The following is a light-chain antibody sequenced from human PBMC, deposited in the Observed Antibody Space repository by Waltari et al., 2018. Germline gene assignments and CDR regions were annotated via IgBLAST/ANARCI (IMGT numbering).Light chain of an antibody. Sequence: DIVLTQSPGTLSLSPGERGTLSCMASQSVSRFLAWYQQKPGQAPRLLIYCASTRAPGIPDRFRGSESGADFSLTISRLEAEDSAVYYCQTYDRVPATFGQGTKVEI. J-gene: IGKJ1*01. CDR2: CAS. CDR3: QTYDRVPAT. CDR1: QSVSRF. V-gene: IGKV3-20*01.